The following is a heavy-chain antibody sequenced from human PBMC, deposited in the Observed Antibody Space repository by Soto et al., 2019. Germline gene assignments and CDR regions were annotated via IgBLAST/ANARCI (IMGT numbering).Heavy chain of an antibody. V-gene: IGHV1-69*13. D-gene: IGHD2-15*01. CDR1: GGTFSSYA. J-gene: IGHJ5*02. CDR2: IIPIFGTA. Sequence: ASVKVSCKASGGTFSSYAISWVRQAPGQGLEWMGGIIPIFGTANYAQKFQGRVTITADESTSTAYMELSSLRSEDTAVYYCAREGYCSGGSCYSWFDPWGQGTLVTVSS. CDR3: AREGYCSGGSCYSWFDP.